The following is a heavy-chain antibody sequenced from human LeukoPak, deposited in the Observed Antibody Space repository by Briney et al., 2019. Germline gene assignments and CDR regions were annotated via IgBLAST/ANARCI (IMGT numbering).Heavy chain of an antibody. CDR3: ARGQHSSSLYIDY. D-gene: IGHD6-13*01. V-gene: IGHV1-2*02. J-gene: IGHJ4*02. CDR2: INPNSGGT. CDR1: GYTFTGYY. Sequence: ASVKVSCKASGYTFTGYYMRWVRQAPGQGLEWMGWINPNSGGTNYAQKFQGRVTMTRDTSISTAYMELSRLRSDDTAVYYCARGQHSSSLYIDYWGQGTLVTVSS.